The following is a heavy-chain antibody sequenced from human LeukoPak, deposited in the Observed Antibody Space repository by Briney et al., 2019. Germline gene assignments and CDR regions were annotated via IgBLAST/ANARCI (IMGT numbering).Heavy chain of an antibody. CDR3: TRGYSGTLYYYYYYGMDV. V-gene: IGHV3-49*03. CDR1: GFTFGDYA. CDR2: IRSKAYGGTT. Sequence: GRSLRLSFTASGFTFGDYAMSWFRQAPGKGLEWVGFIRSKAYGGTTEYAASVKGRFTISRDDSKSIAYLQMNSLKTEDTAVYYCTRGYSGTLYYYYYYGMDVWGQGTTVTVSS. D-gene: IGHD3-10*01. J-gene: IGHJ6*02.